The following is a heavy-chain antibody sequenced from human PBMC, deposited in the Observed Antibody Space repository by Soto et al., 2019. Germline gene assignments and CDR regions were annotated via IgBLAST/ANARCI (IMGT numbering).Heavy chain of an antibody. Sequence: ASVKVSCKASGGTFSSYAISWVRQAPGQGLEWMGGIIPIFGTANYAQKFQGRVTITADESTSTAYMELNSLRAEDTAVYYCARDSPITMVRGVPRIDAFDIWGQGTMVTVSS. V-gene: IGHV1-69*13. CDR3: ARDSPITMVRGVPRIDAFDI. CDR2: IIPIFGTA. CDR1: GGTFSSYA. J-gene: IGHJ3*02. D-gene: IGHD3-10*01.